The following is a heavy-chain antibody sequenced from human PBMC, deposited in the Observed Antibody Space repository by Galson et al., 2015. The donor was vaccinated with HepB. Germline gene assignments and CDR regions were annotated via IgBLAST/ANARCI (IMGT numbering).Heavy chain of an antibody. V-gene: IGHV3-33*01. J-gene: IGHJ4*02. CDR3: SRGSSSWDFDY. D-gene: IGHD6-13*01. CDR1: GFTFRSYG. Sequence: SLRLSCAASGFTFRSYGMHWVRQAPGKGLEWVAVTWYDGNNKYYADSVKGRFTISRDNSENTLYLHMSSLRAEDTAVYYCSRGSSSWDFDYWGQGTLVAVSS. CDR2: TWYDGNNK.